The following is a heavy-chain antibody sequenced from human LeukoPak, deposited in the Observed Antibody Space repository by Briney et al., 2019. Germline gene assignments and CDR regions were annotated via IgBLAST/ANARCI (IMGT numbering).Heavy chain of an antibody. CDR1: GFTFSSYS. D-gene: IGHD5-18*01. CDR2: ISSSSSYI. J-gene: IGHJ4*02. V-gene: IGHV3-21*01. Sequence: GGSLRLSCAASGFTFSSYSMNWVRQAPGKGLEWVSSISSSSSYIYYADSVKGRFTISRDNAKNSLYLQMNSLRAEDTAVYYCATPLEGLVTSRRPFDYWGQGTLVTVSS. CDR3: ATPLEGLVTSRRPFDY.